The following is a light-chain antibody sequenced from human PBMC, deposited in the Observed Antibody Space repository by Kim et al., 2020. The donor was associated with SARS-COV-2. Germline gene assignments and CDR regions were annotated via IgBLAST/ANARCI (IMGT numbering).Light chain of an antibody. CDR3: LQHSTYPIT. CDR1: QDIRND. J-gene: IGKJ5*01. V-gene: IGKV1-17*01. Sequence: ASAGDRVTITCRASQDIRNDLGWYQQNPGRAPKRLIHGAASLQSGVPSRFSGSGSGTEFTLTISSVQPEDFATYFCLQHSTYPITFGQGTRLEIK. CDR2: GAA.